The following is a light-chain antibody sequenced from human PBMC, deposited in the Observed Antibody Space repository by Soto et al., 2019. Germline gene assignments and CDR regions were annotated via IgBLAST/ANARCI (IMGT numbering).Light chain of an antibody. CDR3: QQYNTFCT. J-gene: IGKJ1*01. CDR1: QSISSW. Sequence: DIQMTQSPSTLSASVGDRVTITCRASQSISSWLAWYQQKPGKAPKLLIYDVSSLQSGVSSRFSGSGSGTEFTLTISSLQPDDSATYYCQQYNTFCTFGQGTKVEIK. V-gene: IGKV1-5*01. CDR2: DVS.